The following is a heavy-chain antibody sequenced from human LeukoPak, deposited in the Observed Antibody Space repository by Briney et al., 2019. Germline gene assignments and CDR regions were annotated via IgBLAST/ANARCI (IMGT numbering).Heavy chain of an antibody. CDR2: IIPIFGTA. V-gene: IGHV1-69*13. J-gene: IGHJ4*02. CDR1: GGTFSSYG. Sequence: SVKVSCKACGGTFSSYGISWVRQAPGQGLEWMGGIIPIFGTANYAQKFQGRVTITADESTSTAYMELSSLRAEDTAVYYCARGPDSSGYNSEYSFEYWGQGTLVTVSS. D-gene: IGHD3-22*01. CDR3: ARGPDSSGYNSEYSFEY.